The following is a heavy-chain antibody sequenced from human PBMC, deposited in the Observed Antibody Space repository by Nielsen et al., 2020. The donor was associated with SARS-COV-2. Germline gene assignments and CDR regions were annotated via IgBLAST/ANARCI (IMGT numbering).Heavy chain of an antibody. CDR2: ISSSSSYT. D-gene: IGHD6-6*01. V-gene: IGHV3-11*05. Sequence: GESLKISCVVSGFTFNNYWMTWIRQAPGKGLEWVSYISSSSSYTNYADSVKGRFTISRDNAKNSLYLQMNSLRAEDTAVYYCARDFEYSSSSASPAYYYYYGMDVWGQGTTVTVSS. J-gene: IGHJ6*02. CDR1: GFTFNNYW. CDR3: ARDFEYSSSSASPAYYYYYGMDV.